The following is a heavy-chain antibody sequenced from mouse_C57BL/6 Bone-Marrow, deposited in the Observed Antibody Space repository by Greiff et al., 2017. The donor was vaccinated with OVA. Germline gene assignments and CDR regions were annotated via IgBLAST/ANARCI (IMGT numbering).Heavy chain of an antibody. CDR2: IDPETGGT. Sequence: VQLQESGAELVRPGASVTLSCKASGYTFTDYEMHWVKQTPVHGLEWIGAIDPETGGTAYNQKFKGKAILTADKSSSTAYMELRRLTSEDSDVYYCTRSDYYGSPWFAYWGQGTLVTVSA. CDR1: GYTFTDYE. D-gene: IGHD1-1*01. CDR3: TRSDYYGSPWFAY. J-gene: IGHJ3*01. V-gene: IGHV1-15*01.